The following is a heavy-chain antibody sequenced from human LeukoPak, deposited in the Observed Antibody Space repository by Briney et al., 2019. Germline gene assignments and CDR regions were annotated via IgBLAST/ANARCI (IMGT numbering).Heavy chain of an antibody. CDR1: GDSISSGSFY. CDR3: ARSSLAVYFDY. Sequence: SETLSLTCTVSGDSISSGSFYWHWIRQPAGKGLEWLGHVFTRGTTNYNASLASRLTISLDMAKNQFSLSLSSVTAADTAMYFCARSSLAVYFDYWGQGILVTASS. CDR2: VFTRGTT. J-gene: IGHJ4*02. V-gene: IGHV4-61*09.